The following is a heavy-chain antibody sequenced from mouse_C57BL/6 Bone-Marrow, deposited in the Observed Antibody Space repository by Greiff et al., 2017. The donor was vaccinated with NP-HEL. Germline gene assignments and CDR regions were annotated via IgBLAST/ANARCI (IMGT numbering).Heavy chain of an antibody. V-gene: IGHV1-76*01. J-gene: IGHJ2*01. CDR2: IYPGSGNT. CDR1: GYTFTDYY. Sequence: QVTLKESGAELVRPGASVKLSCKASGYTFTDYYINWVKQRPGQGLEWIARIYPGSGNTYCNEKFKGKATLTAEKSSSTAYMQLSSLTSEDSAVYFCARAEDYWGQGTTLTVSS. CDR3: ARAEDY.